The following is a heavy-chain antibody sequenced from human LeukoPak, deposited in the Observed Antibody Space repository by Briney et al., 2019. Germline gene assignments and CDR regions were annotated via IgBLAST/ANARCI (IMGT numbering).Heavy chain of an antibody. D-gene: IGHD3-10*01. J-gene: IGHJ6*02. CDR2: INPNSGGT. CDR1: GYTFTGYY. V-gene: IGHV1-2*02. CDR3: AKTPGGSLVRGGLYYYGMDV. Sequence: ASVKVSCKASGYTFTGYYMHWVRQAPGQGLEWMGWINPNSGGTNYAQKFQGRVTMTWDTSISTAYMELSRLRSDDTAVYYFAKTPGGSLVRGGLYYYGMDVWGQGTTVTVSS.